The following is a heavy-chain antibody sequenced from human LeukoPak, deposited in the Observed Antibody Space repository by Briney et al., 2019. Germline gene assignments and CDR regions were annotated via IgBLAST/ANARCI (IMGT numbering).Heavy chain of an antibody. CDR3: ARGVGYVQMGDY. CDR2: INPSGGST. Sequence: GASVKVSFTASGYTFTGYYMHWVRQAPGQGLEWMGIINPSGGSTSYAQKFQGRVTMTRDTSTSTVYMELSSLRSEDTAVYYCARGVGYVQMGDYWGQGTLVTVSS. D-gene: IGHD2-8*02. CDR1: GYTFTGYY. V-gene: IGHV1-46*01. J-gene: IGHJ4*02.